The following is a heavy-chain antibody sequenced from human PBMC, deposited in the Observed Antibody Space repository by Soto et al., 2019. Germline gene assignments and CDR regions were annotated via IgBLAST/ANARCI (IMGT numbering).Heavy chain of an antibody. CDR2: IIPIFGTA. CDR1: GGTFSSYA. V-gene: IGHV1-69*13. D-gene: IGHD2-2*01. CDR3: ARASGYVVVPAADPDNYYYYGMDV. Sequence: ASVKVSCKASGGTFSSYAISWVRQAPGQELEWMGGIIPIFGTANYAQKFEGRVTITAEESTSTAYMELSSLRSEDTAVYYCARASGYVVVPAADPDNYYYYGMDVWGQGTTVTVSS. J-gene: IGHJ6*02.